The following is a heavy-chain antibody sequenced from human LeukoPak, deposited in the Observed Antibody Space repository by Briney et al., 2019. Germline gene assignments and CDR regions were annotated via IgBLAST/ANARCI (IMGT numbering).Heavy chain of an antibody. J-gene: IGHJ4*02. V-gene: IGHV1-69*06. Sequence: SVKVSCKASGGTFSSYAISWVRQAPGQGLEWMGGIIHIFGTANYAQKFQGRVTITADKSTSTAYMELSSLRSEDTAVYYCARDRYYYDSSGYPFDYWGQGTLVTVSS. D-gene: IGHD3-22*01. CDR2: IIHIFGTA. CDR3: ARDRYYYDSSGYPFDY. CDR1: GGTFSSYA.